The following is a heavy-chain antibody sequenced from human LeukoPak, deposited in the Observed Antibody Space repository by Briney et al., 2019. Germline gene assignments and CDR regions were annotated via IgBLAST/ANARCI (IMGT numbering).Heavy chain of an antibody. J-gene: IGHJ6*02. V-gene: IGHV3-30*18. CDR3: AKVIEYSYGQVFYYYGMDV. CDR1: GFTFRSYG. CDR2: ISYDGSNK. Sequence: GGSLRLSCAASGFTFRSYGMHWVRQAPGKGLEWVAVISYDGSNKYYGDSATGRFTVSRDNSKNTLYLQMNRLRAEDTAVYYCAKVIEYSYGQVFYYYGMDVWGQGTTVTVSS. D-gene: IGHD5-18*01.